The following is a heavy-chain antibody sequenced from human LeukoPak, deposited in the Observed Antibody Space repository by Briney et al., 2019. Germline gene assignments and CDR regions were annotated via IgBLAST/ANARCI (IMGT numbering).Heavy chain of an antibody. Sequence: ASVKVSCKASGYAFTGYYMHWVRRAPGQGLEWMGWINPNNGGTNYAQKFQGRVTMTRDTSISTAYMELSRLRSDDTAVHYCAREGPTGIAAAGTRVNWFDPWGQGTLVTVSS. V-gene: IGHV1-2*02. J-gene: IGHJ5*02. CDR3: AREGPTGIAAAGTRVNWFDP. CDR2: INPNNGGT. CDR1: GYAFTGYY. D-gene: IGHD6-13*01.